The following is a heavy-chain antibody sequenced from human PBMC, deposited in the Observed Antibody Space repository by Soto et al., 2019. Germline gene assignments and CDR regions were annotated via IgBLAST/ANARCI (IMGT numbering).Heavy chain of an antibody. Sequence: SETLSLTCAVCGGSFSGYYWSWIRQPPGKGLEWIGEINHSGSTNYNPSLKSRVTISVDTSKNQFSLKLSSVTAADTAVYYCARGPRGRTVTSCYYYYGMDVWGQGTTVTVSS. CDR3: ARGPRGRTVTSCYYYYGMDV. D-gene: IGHD4-17*01. CDR2: INHSGST. J-gene: IGHJ6*02. CDR1: GGSFSGYY. V-gene: IGHV4-34*01.